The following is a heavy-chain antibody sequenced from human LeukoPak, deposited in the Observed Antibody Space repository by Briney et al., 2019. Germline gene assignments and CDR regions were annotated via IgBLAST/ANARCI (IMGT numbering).Heavy chain of an antibody. CDR2: ISYDGSNK. CDR1: GFTFSTYG. D-gene: IGHD2-15*01. Sequence: GGSLRLSCAASGFTFSTYGMHWVRQAPGKGLEWVAVISYDGSNKYYTDSVKGRFTISRDNSKNALYLQMNSLRTEDTAVYYCAKSDLGHRSRQVGHFDYWGQGTLVTVSS. CDR3: AKSDLGHRSRQVGHFDY. V-gene: IGHV3-30*18. J-gene: IGHJ4*02.